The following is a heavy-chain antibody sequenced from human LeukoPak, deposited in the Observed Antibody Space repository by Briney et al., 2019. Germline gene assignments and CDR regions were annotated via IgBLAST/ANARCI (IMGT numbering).Heavy chain of an antibody. CDR2: IIPIFGTA. Sequence: ASVKVSCKASGGTFSSYAISWVRQAPGQGLEWMGGIIPIFGTANYAQRFQGRVTLTEDTSADTAYMQLSNLRSEDTAVYYCATIYTNYAVFHFWGQGTLVTVSS. CDR1: GGTFSSYA. J-gene: IGHJ4*02. CDR3: ATIYTNYAVFHF. D-gene: IGHD4-11*01. V-gene: IGHV1-69*06.